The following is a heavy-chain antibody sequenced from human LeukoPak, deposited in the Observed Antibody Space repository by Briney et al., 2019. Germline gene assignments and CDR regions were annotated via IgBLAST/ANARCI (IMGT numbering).Heavy chain of an antibody. CDR2: INHSGST. D-gene: IGHD5-18*01. J-gene: IGHJ3*02. Sequence: SETLSLTCAVYGGSFSGYYLSWMRQPPGKGLEWIGEINHSGSTNYNPSLKSRVTISVDTSKNQFSLKLSSVTAADTAVYYCAGRYSFDAFDIWGQGTMVTVSS. CDR3: AGRYSFDAFDI. CDR1: GGSFSGYY. V-gene: IGHV4-34*01.